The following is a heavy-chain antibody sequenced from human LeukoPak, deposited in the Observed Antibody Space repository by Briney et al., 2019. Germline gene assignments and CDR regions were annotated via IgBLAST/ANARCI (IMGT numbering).Heavy chain of an antibody. Sequence: SETLSLTCTVSGASVGSAGYYWSWIRQPPGGGLEWIGYIYYIRNTNYNPSPKSRVTMSLDPSKNQFSLKLNSVTAADTAVYYWARTQSQSGSYRYYFGYWGQGTLVTVSS. J-gene: IGHJ4*02. D-gene: IGHD3-16*02. CDR2: IYYIRNT. CDR1: GASVGSAGYY. CDR3: ARTQSQSGSYRYYFGY. V-gene: IGHV4-61*08.